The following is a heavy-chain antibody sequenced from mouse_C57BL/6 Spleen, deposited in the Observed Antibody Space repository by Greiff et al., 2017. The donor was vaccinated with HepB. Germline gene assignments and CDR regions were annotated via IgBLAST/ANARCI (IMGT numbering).Heavy chain of an antibody. CDR3: AVTGFAY. CDR1: GYTFTDYY. CDR2: INPYNGGT. Sequence: EVKLMESGPVLVKPGASVKMSCKASGYTFTDYYMNWVKQSHGKSLEWIGVINPYNGGTSYNQKFKGKATLTVDKSSSTAYMELNSLTSEDSAVYYCAVTGFAYWGQGTLVTVSA. J-gene: IGHJ3*01. D-gene: IGHD2-1*01. V-gene: IGHV1-19*01.